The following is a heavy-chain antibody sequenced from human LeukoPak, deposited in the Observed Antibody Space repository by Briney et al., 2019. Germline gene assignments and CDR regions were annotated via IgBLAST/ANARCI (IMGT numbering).Heavy chain of an antibody. Sequence: GASVKVSCKASGGTFSSYAISWVRQAPGQGLEWMGGIIPIFGTANYAQKFQGRVTITADESTSTAYMELSSLGSDDTAVYYCARVSGYSGYDLRDYWGQGTLVTVSS. D-gene: IGHD5-12*01. V-gene: IGHV1-69*13. CDR2: IIPIFGTA. CDR3: ARVSGYSGYDLRDY. CDR1: GGTFSSYA. J-gene: IGHJ4*02.